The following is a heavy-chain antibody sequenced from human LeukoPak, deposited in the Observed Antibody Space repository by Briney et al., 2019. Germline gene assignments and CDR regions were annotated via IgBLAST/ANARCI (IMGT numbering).Heavy chain of an antibody. CDR3: SRDRSDNTTWYVGSH. Sequence: GGSLRLSCAASGFTFSTYAMSWVRQAPGKGLQCVSGLSGSGDTTYHADSVKGRFTISRDNSKNTLYLQMNSLRAEDTAVYYCSRDRSDNTTWYVGSHWGQGILVTVSS. J-gene: IGHJ4*02. V-gene: IGHV3-23*01. D-gene: IGHD6-13*01. CDR2: LSGSGDTT. CDR1: GFTFSTYA.